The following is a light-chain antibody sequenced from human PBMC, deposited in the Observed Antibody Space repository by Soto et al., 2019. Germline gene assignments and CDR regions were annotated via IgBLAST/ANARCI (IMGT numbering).Light chain of an antibody. CDR3: QQHNGYSERM. Sequence: DIQMTQSPSTLSASAGDRVTITCRASQSISTWLAWYQQKPGKAPKLLIYGASSSASGVPSRFSGSGSGTEFTLTISSLQPDDFATYYCQQHNGYSERMFGQGTKVDIK. J-gene: IGKJ1*01. V-gene: IGKV1-5*01. CDR1: QSISTW. CDR2: GAS.